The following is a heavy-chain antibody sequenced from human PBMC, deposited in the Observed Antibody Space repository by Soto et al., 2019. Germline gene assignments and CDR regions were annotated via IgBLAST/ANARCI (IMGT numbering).Heavy chain of an antibody. Sequence: QVQLVQPGAEVKKPGASVKVSCKASGYTFTSYAIHWVRQAPGQRLEWMGWINAGNGHTQYSQRFQGRVTITRDTSANIAYMEVSSLRSEDTALYYCAREQSVEIMTMTDAFDIWGQVTMVTVSS. J-gene: IGHJ3*02. CDR3: AREQSVEIMTMTDAFDI. CDR2: INAGNGHT. D-gene: IGHD5-12*01. V-gene: IGHV1-3*01. CDR1: GYTFTSYA.